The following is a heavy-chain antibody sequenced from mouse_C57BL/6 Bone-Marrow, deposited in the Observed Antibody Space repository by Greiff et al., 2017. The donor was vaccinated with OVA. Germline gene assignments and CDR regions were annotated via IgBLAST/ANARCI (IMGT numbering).Heavy chain of an antibody. D-gene: IGHD1-1*01. CDR2: IDPETGGT. V-gene: IGHV1-15*01. CDR1: GYTFTDYE. J-gene: IGHJ1*03. Sequence: QVQLKQSGAELVRPGASVTLSCKASGYTFTDYEMHWVKQTPVHGLEWIGAIDPETGGTAYNQKFKGKAILTADKSSSTAYMELRSLTSEDAAVYYGTNYGSSYGRWYFDVWGTGTTVTVSS. CDR3: TNYGSSYGRWYFDV.